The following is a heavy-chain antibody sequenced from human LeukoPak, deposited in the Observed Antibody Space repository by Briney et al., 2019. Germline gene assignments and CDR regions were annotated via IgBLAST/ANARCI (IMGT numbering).Heavy chain of an antibody. D-gene: IGHD3-10*01. CDR2: ISAYSGNT. V-gene: IGHV1-18*01. J-gene: IGHJ4*02. CDR1: GYTFTSYG. CDR3: ATIPDYYGSGSLTSFDY. Sequence: ASVKVSCKASGYTFTSYGISWVRQAPGQGLEWMGWISAYSGNTNYAQKLQGRVTMTTDTSTSTAYMELRSLRSDDTAVYYCATIPDYYGSGSLTSFDYWGQGTLVTVSS.